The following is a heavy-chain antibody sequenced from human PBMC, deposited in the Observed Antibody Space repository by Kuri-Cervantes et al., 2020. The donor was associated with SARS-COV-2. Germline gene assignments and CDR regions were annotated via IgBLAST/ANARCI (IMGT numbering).Heavy chain of an antibody. J-gene: IGHJ4*02. V-gene: IGHV4-34*01. CDR3: ARGDVAARPDY. CDR2: INHSGST. CDR1: GGSFSGYQ. Sequence: SETLSLTCAVYGGSFSGYQWSWIRQPPGKGLEWIGEINHSGSTNYNPSLKSRVTISVDTSKNQFSLKLSSVTAADTAVYYCARGDVAARPDYWGQGTLVTVSS. D-gene: IGHD6-6*01.